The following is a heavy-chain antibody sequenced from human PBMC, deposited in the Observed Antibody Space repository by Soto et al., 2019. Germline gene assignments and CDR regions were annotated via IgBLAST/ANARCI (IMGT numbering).Heavy chain of an antibody. J-gene: IGHJ6*02. CDR1: GFTFSSYA. Sequence: EMQLLESGGGLVQPGGSLRLSCAASGFTFSSYAMSWVRQAPGKGLEWVSGISDSDGTTYYADSVKGRFTISRDNSKNTLYLQMISLRAEDTAVYYCAKWGNDGGYYYYGMHVWGQGTTVTVSS. CDR3: AKWGNDGGYYYYGMHV. V-gene: IGHV3-23*01. CDR2: ISDSDGTT. D-gene: IGHD1-1*01.